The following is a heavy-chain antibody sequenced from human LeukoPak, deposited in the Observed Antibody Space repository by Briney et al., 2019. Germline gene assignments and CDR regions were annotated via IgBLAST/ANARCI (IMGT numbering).Heavy chain of an antibody. CDR2: MNPNSGNT. J-gene: IGHJ5*02. D-gene: IGHD3-22*01. V-gene: IGHV1-8*02. Sequence: GASVKVSCKASGGTFSSYAINWVRQATGQGLEWMGGMNPNSGNTGYAQKFQGRVTMTRNTSISTAYMELSSLRSEDTAVYYCAARHGYYYDSSGYYHNSNWFDPWGQGTLVTVSS. CDR3: AARHGYYYDSSGYYHNSNWFDP. CDR1: GGTFSSYA.